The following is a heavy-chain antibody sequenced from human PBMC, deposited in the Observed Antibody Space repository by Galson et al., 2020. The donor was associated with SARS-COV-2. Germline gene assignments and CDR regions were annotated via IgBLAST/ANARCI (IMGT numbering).Heavy chain of an antibody. CDR2: ISSSSSYI. D-gene: IGHD3-3*01. J-gene: IGHJ6*03. CDR1: GFTFSSYS. Sequence: GGSLRLSCAASGFTFSSYSMNWVRQAPGKGLEWVSSISSSSSYIYYADSVKGRFIISRDNAKNSLYLQMNSLRAEDTAVYYCARHGDFWSGYFFHYYYYMDVWGKGTTVTVSS. V-gene: IGHV3-21*01. CDR3: ARHGDFWSGYFFHYYYYMDV.